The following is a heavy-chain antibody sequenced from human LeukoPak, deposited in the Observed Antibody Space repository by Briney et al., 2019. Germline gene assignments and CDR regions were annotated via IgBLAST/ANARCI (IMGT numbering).Heavy chain of an antibody. CDR3: ARICLVRGDNFAGVTDY. V-gene: IGHV4-34*01. CDR2: INHSGST. D-gene: IGHD3-10*01. CDR1: GGSFSGYY. Sequence: KPSETLSLTCAVYGGSFSGYYWSWIRQPPGKGLEWIGEINHSGSTNYNPSLKSRVTIPVDTSKNQFSLKLSSVTAADTVVYYCARICLVRGDNFAGVTDYWGQGTLVTVSS. J-gene: IGHJ4*02.